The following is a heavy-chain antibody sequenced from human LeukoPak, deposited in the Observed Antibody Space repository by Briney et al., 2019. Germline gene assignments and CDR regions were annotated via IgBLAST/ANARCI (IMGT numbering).Heavy chain of an antibody. V-gene: IGHV4-4*09. CDR1: GGSISSYY. D-gene: IGHD2-21*01. CDR2: IYTSWST. CDR3: APQGLDEAYYFDY. J-gene: IGHJ4*02. Sequence: SETLSLTCTVSGGSISSYYWSWIRQPPRKGLDLIGYIYTSWSTNYNPSLKIRVTISVDTSKNQFSLKLSSVPAADTAVYYYAPQGLDEAYYFDYWGRGPLVTVSS.